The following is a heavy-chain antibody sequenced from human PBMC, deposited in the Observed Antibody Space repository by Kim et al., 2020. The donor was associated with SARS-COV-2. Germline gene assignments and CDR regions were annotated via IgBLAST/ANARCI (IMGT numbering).Heavy chain of an antibody. D-gene: IGHD2-8*02. CDR3: AKDHESTGWPTFDY. J-gene: IGHJ4*02. V-gene: IGHV3-23*01. Sequence: AASVKGRFTVSRDNSKNTLYLQIDSLRAEDTALYYLAKDHESTGWPTFDYWGQGALVTVSS.